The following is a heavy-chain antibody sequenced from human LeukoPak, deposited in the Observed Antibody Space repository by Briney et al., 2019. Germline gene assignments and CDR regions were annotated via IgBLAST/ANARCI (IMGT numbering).Heavy chain of an antibody. CDR3: VRHYYDSGTAKGYFQH. J-gene: IGHJ1*01. CDR1: GGSLSSYY. V-gene: IGHV4-59*01. Sequence: SETLSLTCAVSGGSLSSYYWSWIRHPPAAEPDKNCYNYYTGSTNYNPTLKSRVTISLASSTNQFSLNLNSLTTAETAVYYCVRHYYDSGTAKGYFQHWGQGTLVTVSS. CDR2: NYYTGST. D-gene: IGHD3-10*01.